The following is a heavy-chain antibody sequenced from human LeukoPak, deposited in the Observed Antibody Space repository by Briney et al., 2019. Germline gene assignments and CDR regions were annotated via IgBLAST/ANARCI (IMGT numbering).Heavy chain of an antibody. V-gene: IGHV4-59*01. CDR3: ARLLPVRYNWFDP. J-gene: IGHJ5*02. CDR2: IYYSGGT. CDR1: GGSISSYY. Sequence: SETLSLTCTVSGGSISSYYWSWIRQPPGKGLEWIGYIYYSGGTNYNPSLKSRVTISVDTSKNQFSLKLSSVTAADTAVYYCARLLPVRYNWFDPWGQGTLVTVSS. D-gene: IGHD2-21*01.